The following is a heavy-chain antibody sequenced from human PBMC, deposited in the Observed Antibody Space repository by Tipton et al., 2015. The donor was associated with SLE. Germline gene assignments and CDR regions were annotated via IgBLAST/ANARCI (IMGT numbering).Heavy chain of an antibody. Sequence: SLRLSCAASGFTFDDYAMHWVRQAPGKGLEWVSVIYVGGDTYYGDFVKGRFTISRDNSKNTLYLQLNGLRPEDTALYFCARRAVTNNWYFDLWGRGTLVTVSS. CDR2: IYVGGDT. CDR1: GFTFDDYA. V-gene: IGHV3-23*03. D-gene: IGHD4-17*01. J-gene: IGHJ2*01. CDR3: ARRAVTNNWYFDL.